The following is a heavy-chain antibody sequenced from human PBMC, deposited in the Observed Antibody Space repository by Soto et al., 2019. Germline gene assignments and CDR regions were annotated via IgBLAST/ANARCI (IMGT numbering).Heavy chain of an antibody. D-gene: IGHD2-15*01. J-gene: IGHJ4*02. CDR3: VKDNVGVECSGVSCYFDY. CDR1: GFSLDRYA. V-gene: IGHV3-9*01. Sequence: SLRLSCVASGFSLDRYAMHWVRQAPGKGLEWVSGISWDSGVIDYADSVRGRFTISRDNAKNSLYLQMTSLRAEDTAVYYCVKDNVGVECSGVSCYFDYWGQGSLVTVSS. CDR2: ISWDSGVI.